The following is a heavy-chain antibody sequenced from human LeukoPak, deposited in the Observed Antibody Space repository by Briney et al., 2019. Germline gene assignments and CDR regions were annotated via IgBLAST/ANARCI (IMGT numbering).Heavy chain of an antibody. D-gene: IGHD6-13*01. Sequence: ASVKVSCKASGYTFTSYYMHWMRQAPGQGLEWMGIINPSGVSTSYAQKFQGRVTMTRDMSTSTVYMELSSLRSEDTAVYYCARDSGGRSSSPYYYFDLWGRGTLVTVSS. CDR2: INPSGVST. CDR1: GYTFTSYY. CDR3: ARDSGGRSSSPYYYFDL. J-gene: IGHJ2*01. V-gene: IGHV1-46*01.